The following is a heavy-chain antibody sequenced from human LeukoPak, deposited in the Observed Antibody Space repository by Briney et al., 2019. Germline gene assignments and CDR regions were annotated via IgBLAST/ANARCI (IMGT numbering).Heavy chain of an antibody. CDR1: GFTFSNAW. V-gene: IGHV3-15*01. CDR2: IKSKTDGGTT. D-gene: IGHD3-22*01. CDR3: TTADSSGYYSLDY. Sequence: PGGSLRLSCAASGFTFSNAWMSWVRQAPGKGLEWVVRIKSKTDGGTTDYAAPVKGRFTISRDDSKNTLYLQMNSLKTEDTAVYYCTTADSSGYYSLDYWGQGTLVTVSS. J-gene: IGHJ4*02.